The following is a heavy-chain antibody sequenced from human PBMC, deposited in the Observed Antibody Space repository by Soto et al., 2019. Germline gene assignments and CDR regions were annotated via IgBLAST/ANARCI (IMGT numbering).Heavy chain of an antibody. CDR3: ARSPRRYSSGWYDYFDY. D-gene: IGHD6-19*01. CDR1: GGSMDTIGFY. Sequence: QVQLQESGPGLVKPSQTLSLTCTVSGGSMDTIGFYWTWIRQHPGKGLEWIGYIYDSGSTYYNPSLKSRISSSVDTSKHHFSLRLTSVTAADTAVYYCARSPRRYSSGWYDYFDYWGQGTLVSVSS. CDR2: IYDSGST. V-gene: IGHV4-31*03. J-gene: IGHJ4*02.